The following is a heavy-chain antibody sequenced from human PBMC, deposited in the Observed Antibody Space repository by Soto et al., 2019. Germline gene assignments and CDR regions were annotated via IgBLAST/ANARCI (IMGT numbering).Heavy chain of an antibody. D-gene: IGHD3-3*01. V-gene: IGHV4-31*03. CDR2: IYYSGST. Sequence: QVQLQESGPGLVKPSQTLSLTCTVSGGSISSGGYYWSWIRQHPGKGLEWIGYIYYSGSTYYNPSLKSRVTISVDTSKNQFSLKLSSVTAADTAVYYCARGNCYDFWSGYYYPTFFWFDPWGQGTLVTVSS. CDR1: GGSISSGGYY. CDR3: ARGNCYDFWSGYYYPTFFWFDP. J-gene: IGHJ5*02.